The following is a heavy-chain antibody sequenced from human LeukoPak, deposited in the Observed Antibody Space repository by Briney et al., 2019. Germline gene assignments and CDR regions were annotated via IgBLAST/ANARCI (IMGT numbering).Heavy chain of an antibody. CDR2: MDGNSGKT. D-gene: IGHD3-22*01. CDR3: ARLYYYASSGYDALDI. CDR1: GCTLNRQD. Sequence: ASVKVSCKTSGCTLNRQDINLLGQVPGQGLEWVGGMDGNSGKTAYAQNFLGRVTITRNSSISTAYMELSTLRSPHTRICICARLYYYASSGYDALDIWGQGTMVAVSS. J-gene: IGHJ3*02. V-gene: IGHV1-8*03.